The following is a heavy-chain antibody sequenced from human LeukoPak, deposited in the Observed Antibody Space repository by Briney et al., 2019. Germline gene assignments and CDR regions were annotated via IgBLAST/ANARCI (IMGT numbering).Heavy chain of an antibody. J-gene: IGHJ4*02. D-gene: IGHD6-19*01. V-gene: IGHV3-74*01. CDR2: VDTDGSGT. Sequence: GGSLRLSCEASGITFNNYWLHWVRQAPGKRQVWVSRVDTDGSGTIYADSVKGRFTVSRDNAKNTLYLQMISLRAEDTAVYYCARGGYSSGLDYWGQGILVTVSS. CDR3: ARGGYSSGLDY. CDR1: GITFNNYW.